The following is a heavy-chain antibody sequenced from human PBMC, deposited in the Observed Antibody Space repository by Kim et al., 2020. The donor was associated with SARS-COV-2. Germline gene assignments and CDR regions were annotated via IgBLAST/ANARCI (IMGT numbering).Heavy chain of an antibody. Sequence: SETLSLTCTVSGGSISSYHWSWIRQPPGKGLEWIGYIYYSGSTNYNPSLKSRVTISVDTSKNQFSLKLSSVTATDTAVYYCATHSSGTETYFDYWGQGTLVTVSS. D-gene: IGHD1-26*01. CDR3: ATHSSGTETYFDY. CDR1: GGSISSYH. J-gene: IGHJ4*02. CDR2: IYYSGST. V-gene: IGHV4-59*01.